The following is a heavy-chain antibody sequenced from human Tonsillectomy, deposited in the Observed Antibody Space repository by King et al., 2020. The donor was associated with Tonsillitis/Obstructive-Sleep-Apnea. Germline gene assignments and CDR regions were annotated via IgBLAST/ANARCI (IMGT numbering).Heavy chain of an antibody. CDR2: INHSGST. V-gene: IGHV4-34*01. CDR3: ARAYYYASSGYYDGGPFYS. CDR1: GGSFSGYY. J-gene: IGHJ4*02. D-gene: IGHD3-22*01. Sequence: VQLQQWGAGLLKPSETLSLTCAVYGGSFSGYYWSWIRQPPGKGLEWIGEINHSGSTNYNPSLKSRVTISVDTSKNQFSLELSSVAAADTALYYCARAYYYASSGYYDGGPFYSWGQETLVTVSS.